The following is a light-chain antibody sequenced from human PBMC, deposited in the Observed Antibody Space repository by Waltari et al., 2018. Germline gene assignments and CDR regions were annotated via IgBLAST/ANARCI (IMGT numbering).Light chain of an antibody. Sequence: SYVLTQPPSVSVAPGETASITCGGDNIGSYSVHWYQQQPGQAPVLVIFYDSDRPSWSPAGFSGYNSGNTATLTITSVEAGDEARYYCQVWHADIDPGVFGTGTEVTVL. CDR2: YDS. CDR1: NIGSYS. V-gene: IGLV3-21*04. CDR3: QVWHADIDPGV. J-gene: IGLJ1*01.